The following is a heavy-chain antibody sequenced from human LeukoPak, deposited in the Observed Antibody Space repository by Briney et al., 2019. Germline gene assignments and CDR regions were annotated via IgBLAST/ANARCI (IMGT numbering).Heavy chain of an antibody. D-gene: IGHD3-10*01. CDR2: IRSKANSYAT. CDR3: TRGITMVRGVTSPFDY. J-gene: IGHJ4*02. CDR1: GFTFSGSA. Sequence: GGSLRLPCAASGFTFSGSAMHWVRQASGKGLEWVGRIRSKANSYATAYAASVKGRFTISRDDSKNTAYLQMISLKTEDTAVYYCTRGITMVRGVTSPFDYWGQGTLVTVSS. V-gene: IGHV3-73*01.